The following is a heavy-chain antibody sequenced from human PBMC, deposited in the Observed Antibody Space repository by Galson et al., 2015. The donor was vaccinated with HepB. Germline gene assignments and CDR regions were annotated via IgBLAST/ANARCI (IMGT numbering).Heavy chain of an antibody. D-gene: IGHD1-1*01. Sequence: SLRLSCAASGFTFSSYSINWVRQAPGKGLEWVSYISSSSSTIYYADSVKGRFTISRDNANNSLYLQMNSLRDEDTAVYYCARDLTGNDNYYYYYGMDVWGQGTTVTVSS. V-gene: IGHV3-48*02. CDR2: ISSSSSTI. J-gene: IGHJ6*02. CDR3: ARDLTGNDNYYYYYGMDV. CDR1: GFTFSSYS.